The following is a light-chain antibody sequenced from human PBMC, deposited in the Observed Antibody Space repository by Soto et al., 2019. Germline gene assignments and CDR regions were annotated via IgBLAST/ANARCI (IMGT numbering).Light chain of an antibody. Sequence: SYELTQPPSVSVSPGQTASITCSGDKLGDKYACWYQQKPGQSPVLVIYQDSKRPSGIPERSSGSNSGNTATLTISGTQAMDEADYYCQAWDSSTANWVFGGGTKVTVL. CDR3: QAWDSSTANWV. CDR1: KLGDKY. J-gene: IGLJ3*02. CDR2: QDS. V-gene: IGLV3-1*01.